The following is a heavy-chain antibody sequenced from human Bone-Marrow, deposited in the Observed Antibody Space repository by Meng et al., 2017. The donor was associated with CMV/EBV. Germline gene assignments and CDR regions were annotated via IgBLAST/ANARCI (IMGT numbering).Heavy chain of an antibody. CDR3: ARAGGTTRRGYYFDY. J-gene: IGHJ4*02. D-gene: IGHD1-7*01. V-gene: IGHV1-18*01. Sequence: SGYPFSLCAIAWVLRAPGQGLEWMGWFSGYNGNTNYAQKVQGRVTMTTDTSTSTAYMELRSLRSDDTAVYYCARAGGTTRRGYYFDYWGQGTLVTVSS. CDR2: FSGYNGNT. CDR1: GYPFSLCA.